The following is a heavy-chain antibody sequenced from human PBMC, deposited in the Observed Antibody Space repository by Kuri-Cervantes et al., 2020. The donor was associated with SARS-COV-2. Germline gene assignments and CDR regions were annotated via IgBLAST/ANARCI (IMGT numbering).Heavy chain of an antibody. J-gene: IGHJ5*02. CDR2: INHSGST. Sequence: GSLRLSCAVYGGSFSGYYWSWIRQPPGKGLEWIGEINHSGSTNYNPSLKSRVTISVDTSKNQFSLKLSSVTAADTAVYYCARPGYCSSTSCYNNWFDPRGQGTLVTVSS. CDR3: ARPGYCSSTSCYNNWFDP. CDR1: GGSFSGYY. V-gene: IGHV4-34*01. D-gene: IGHD2-2*02.